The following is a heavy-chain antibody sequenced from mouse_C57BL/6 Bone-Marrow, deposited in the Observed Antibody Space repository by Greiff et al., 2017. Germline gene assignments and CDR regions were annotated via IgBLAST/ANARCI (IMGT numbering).Heavy chain of an antibody. Sequence: EVQGVESGGGLVKPGGSLKLSCAASGFTFSSYAMSWVRQTPEKRLEWVATISDGGSYTYYPDNVKGRFTISRDNAKNNLYLQMSHLKSEDTAMYYCARDNYDYDVCAMDYWGQGTSVTVSS. CDR3: ARDNYDYDVCAMDY. J-gene: IGHJ4*01. D-gene: IGHD2-4*01. V-gene: IGHV5-4*01. CDR2: ISDGGSYT. CDR1: GFTFSSYA.